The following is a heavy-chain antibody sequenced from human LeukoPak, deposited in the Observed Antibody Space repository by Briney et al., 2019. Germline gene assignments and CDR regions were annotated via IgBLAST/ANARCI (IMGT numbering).Heavy chain of an antibody. CDR3: ARPGRGNGFWSGPHRHYYGMDV. J-gene: IGHJ6*02. CDR1: GGSISSSSYY. Sequence: SETLSLTCTVSGGSISSSSYYWGWIRQPPGKGLEWIGSIYYSGSTYYNPSLKSRVTISVDTSKNQFSLKLSSVTAADTAVYYCARPGRGNGFWSGPHRHYYGMDVWGQGTTVTVSS. CDR2: IYYSGST. V-gene: IGHV4-39*01. D-gene: IGHD3-3*01.